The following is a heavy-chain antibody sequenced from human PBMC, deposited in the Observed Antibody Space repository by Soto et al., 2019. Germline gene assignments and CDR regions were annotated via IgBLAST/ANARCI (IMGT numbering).Heavy chain of an antibody. V-gene: IGHV3-66*01. Sequence: EVQLVESGGGLVQPGGSLRLSCAASGFTVSSNYMSWVRQAPGKGLEWVSVIYSGGSTYYADSVKGRFTISRDNSKNTLYLQVNSVRAEDTAGYYGARDVAWGGYDCVRYWGQGTLVTVSS. CDR3: ARDVAWGGYDCVRY. CDR2: IYSGGST. D-gene: IGHD5-12*01. CDR1: GFTVSSNY. J-gene: IGHJ4*02.